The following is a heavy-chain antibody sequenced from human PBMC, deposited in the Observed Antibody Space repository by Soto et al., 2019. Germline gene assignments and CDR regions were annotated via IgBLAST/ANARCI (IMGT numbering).Heavy chain of an antibody. CDR1: GGSISTSLFY. Sequence: PSETLSLTCTVSGGSISTSLFYWGWIRQPPGKGLEWIGNIYSTGSTNYSPSLKSRVTISVDTSKNQFSLKLSSVTAADTAVYYCARDNGYYGSGTFVYYYYGMDVWGQGTTVTVSS. V-gene: IGHV4-39*07. CDR2: IYSTGST. CDR3: ARDNGYYGSGTFVYYYYGMDV. J-gene: IGHJ6*02. D-gene: IGHD3-10*01.